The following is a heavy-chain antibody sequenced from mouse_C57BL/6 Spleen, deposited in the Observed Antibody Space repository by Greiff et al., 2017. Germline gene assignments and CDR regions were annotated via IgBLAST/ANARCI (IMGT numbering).Heavy chain of an antibody. CDR2: IRNKANNHAT. Sequence: EVQLQESGGGLVQPGGSMKLSCAASGFTFSDAWMDWVRQSPEKGLEWVAEIRNKANNHATYYAESVKGRFTISRDDSKSSVYLQMNSLRAEDTGIYYCTTTSSPSYYYAMDYWGQGTSVTVSS. J-gene: IGHJ4*01. CDR1: GFTFSDAW. V-gene: IGHV6-6*01. CDR3: TTTSSPSYYYAMDY. D-gene: IGHD1-1*01.